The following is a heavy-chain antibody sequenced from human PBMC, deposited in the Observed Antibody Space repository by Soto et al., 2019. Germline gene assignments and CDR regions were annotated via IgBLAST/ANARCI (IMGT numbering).Heavy chain of an antibody. Sequence: SGTVSLTCTVSGGSISSYYLSWIGQPPGNGLEWIGYIYYSGSTNYNPALKSRVTISVDTSKNQFSLKLSSVTAADTGVYYCARLYYDFWRGYSGDAFDIWGQGTMVTVSS. J-gene: IGHJ3*02. CDR1: GGSISSYY. CDR2: IYYSGST. D-gene: IGHD3-3*01. V-gene: IGHV4-59*01. CDR3: ARLYYDFWRGYSGDAFDI.